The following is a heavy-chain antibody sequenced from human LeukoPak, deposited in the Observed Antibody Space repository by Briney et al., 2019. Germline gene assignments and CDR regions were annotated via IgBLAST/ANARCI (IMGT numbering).Heavy chain of an antibody. Sequence: SETLSLTCAVYGGSFSGYYWSWIRQPPGEGLEWIGEINHSGSTNYNPSLKSRVTISVDRSKNQCSLKLTAVTAADTAVYYCARLAIEPWSSSPEYFQHWGQGTLVTVSS. D-gene: IGHD6-13*01. CDR3: ARLAIEPWSSSPEYFQH. J-gene: IGHJ1*01. CDR2: INHSGST. CDR1: GGSFSGYY. V-gene: IGHV4-34*01.